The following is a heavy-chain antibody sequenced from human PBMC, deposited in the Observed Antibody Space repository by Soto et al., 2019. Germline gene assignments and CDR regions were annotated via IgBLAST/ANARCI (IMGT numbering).Heavy chain of an antibody. CDR2: INVYNGKT. V-gene: IGHV1-18*01. CDR3: ARGPDPTYFDY. Sequence: QVQLVQSGGEVAKPGASVKVSCKASGYTFTNYGINWVRQAPGLGLEWMGWINVYNGKTNYAQKFQARVTMTTDTSTNSVYMELMSLRSDETVVYYCARGPDPTYFDYWGQGTLVIVSS. CDR1: GYTFTNYG. J-gene: IGHJ4*02.